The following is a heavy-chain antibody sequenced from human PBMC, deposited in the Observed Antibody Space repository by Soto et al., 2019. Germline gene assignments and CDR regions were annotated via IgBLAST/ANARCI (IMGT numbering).Heavy chain of an antibody. D-gene: IGHD3-22*01. CDR1: GYTFTSYY. J-gene: IGHJ4*02. CDR2: INPSGGST. V-gene: IGHV1-46*01. CDR3: ARDLSGLYYYDSSGYDVSVSNY. Sequence: GASVKVSCKASGYTFTSYYMHWVRQAPGQGLEWMGIINPSGGSTSYAQKFQGRVTMTRDTSTSTVYMELSSLRSEDTAVYYCARDLSGLYYYDSSGYDVSVSNYWGQGTLVTVSS.